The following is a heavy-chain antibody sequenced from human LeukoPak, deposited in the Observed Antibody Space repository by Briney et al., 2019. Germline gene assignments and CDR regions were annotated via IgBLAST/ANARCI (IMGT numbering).Heavy chain of an antibody. V-gene: IGHV3-66*01. J-gene: IGHJ4*02. Sequence: GGSLRLSCAASGFTFSSYWMSWVRQAPGKGLEWVSVIYSGGSTYYADSVKGRFTISRDNSKNTLYLQMNSLRAEDTAVYYCARGGKQLVPDYWGQGTLVTVSS. CDR1: GFTFSSYW. D-gene: IGHD6-6*01. CDR3: ARGGKQLVPDY. CDR2: IYSGGST.